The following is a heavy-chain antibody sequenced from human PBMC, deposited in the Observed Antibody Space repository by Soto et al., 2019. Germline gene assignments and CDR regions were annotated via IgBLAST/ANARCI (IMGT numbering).Heavy chain of an antibody. J-gene: IGHJ4*02. CDR3: ARALKEELPIYNFDS. D-gene: IGHD1-26*01. CDR2: IFWNDER. Sequence: QGTLKESGPVLVKPTETLTLTCTVSGFSLSKARMGVSWISQPPGKALEWLAHIFWNDERYYNTSLKSRLTISRDTAKSQVVLTLTNVDPVHTGTYFCARALKEELPIYNFDSSGQGTLVTVSS. CDR1: GFSLSKARMG. V-gene: IGHV2-26*01.